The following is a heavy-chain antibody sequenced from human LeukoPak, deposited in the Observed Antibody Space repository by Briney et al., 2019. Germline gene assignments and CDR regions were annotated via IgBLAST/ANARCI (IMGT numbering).Heavy chain of an antibody. CDR1: GFTFSSYG. Sequence: PGGSLRLSCAASGFTFSSYGMSWVRQAPGKGLEWVSAISGSGGSTYYADSVKGRFTISRDNSKNRLYLQMSGLTAADTAVYYCAKDRSIGTYYTFDHWGQGTLVTVSS. CDR2: ISGSGGST. D-gene: IGHD1-26*01. J-gene: IGHJ4*02. V-gene: IGHV3-23*01. CDR3: AKDRSIGTYYTFDH.